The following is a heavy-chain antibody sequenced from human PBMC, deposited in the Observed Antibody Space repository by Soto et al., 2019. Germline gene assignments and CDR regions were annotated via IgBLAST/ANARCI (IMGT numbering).Heavy chain of an antibody. CDR2: IYHSGNS. V-gene: IGHV4-30-4*01. CDR3: ARGPTMTTDY. Sequence: QVQLQESGPGLVRPSQTPSLTCTVSGGSISSVDYYYWSWIRQPPGKGLEWIAYIYHSGNSYYNPSLKSRVTISIDTSKNQFSLNLSSVTAADTAVYYCARGPTMTTDYWGQGTLVTVSS. D-gene: IGHD4-17*01. CDR1: GGSISSVDYY. J-gene: IGHJ4*02.